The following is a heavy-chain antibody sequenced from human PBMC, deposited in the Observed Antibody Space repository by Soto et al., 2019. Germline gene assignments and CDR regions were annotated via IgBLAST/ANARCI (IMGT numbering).Heavy chain of an antibody. CDR1: GYTFTSYG. V-gene: IGHV1-18*01. D-gene: IGHD6-13*01. CDR2: ISAYNGNT. J-gene: IGHJ4*01. CDR3: AREGSSSWYVSPGYYFDY. Sequence: QVQLVQSGAEVKKPGASVKVSCKASGYTFTSYGISWVRQAPGQGLEWMGWISAYNGNTNYAQKLQGRVTMTTDTSTSTASMELRNLRSDDTAVYYCAREGSSSWYVSPGYYFDYWAHGTLVTVSS.